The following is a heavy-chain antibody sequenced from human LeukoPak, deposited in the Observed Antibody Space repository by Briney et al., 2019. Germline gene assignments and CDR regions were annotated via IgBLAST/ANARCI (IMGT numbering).Heavy chain of an antibody. D-gene: IGHD3-3*01. CDR3: AKGAYYAD. Sequence: GGSLRLSCAASGFTFSNYAMNWVRQAPGKGLEWVSSISRSGGSTFYADSVEGRFTISRDNSKNTLYLQMNSLRAEDTAVYFCAKGAYYADWGQGTLVTVSS. V-gene: IGHV3-23*01. CDR2: ISRSGGST. CDR1: GFTFSNYA. J-gene: IGHJ1*01.